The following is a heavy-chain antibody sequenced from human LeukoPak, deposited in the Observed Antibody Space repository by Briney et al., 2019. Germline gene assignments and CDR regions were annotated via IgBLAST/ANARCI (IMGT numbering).Heavy chain of an antibody. D-gene: IGHD3-10*01. Sequence: PGGSLRLSCVASGFTFSSYALNWVRQTPGKGLEWVSSISSSSSYIYYADSVKGRFTISRDNAKNSLYLQMDSLRAEDTAVYYCASQHRDYWGQGTLVTVSS. CDR2: ISSSSSYI. CDR3: ASQHRDY. J-gene: IGHJ4*02. CDR1: GFTFSSYA. V-gene: IGHV3-21*01.